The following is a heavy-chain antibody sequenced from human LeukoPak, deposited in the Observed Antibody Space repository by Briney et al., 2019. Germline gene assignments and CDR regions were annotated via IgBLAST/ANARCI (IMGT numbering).Heavy chain of an antibody. CDR3: ARDPPCDSGLDC. J-gene: IGHJ4*02. D-gene: IGHD1-26*01. CDR1: GYTFSDYH. Sequence: ASVKVSCKTSGYTFSDYHVHWVRQAPGQGLEWMGWIEPHSGGTDFAEKFHGRLTMTRDTSITTVYMEMTRLTSDDTAVYYCARDPPCDSGLDCWGQGTLVTVSS. CDR2: IEPHSGGT. V-gene: IGHV1-2*02.